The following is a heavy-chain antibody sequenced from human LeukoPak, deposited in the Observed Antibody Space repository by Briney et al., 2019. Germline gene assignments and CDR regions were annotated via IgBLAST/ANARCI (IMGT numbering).Heavy chain of an antibody. J-gene: IGHJ4*02. CDR1: GFTFSSYS. V-gene: IGHV3-20*04. D-gene: IGHD4-23*01. CDR2: INWNGGST. Sequence: GGSLRLSCAASGFTFSSYSMNWVRQAPGKGLEWVSGINWNGGSTGYADSVKGRFTISRDNAKNSLYLQMNSLRAEDTALYYCARDVYGGSLYFDYWGQGTLVTVSS. CDR3: ARDVYGGSLYFDY.